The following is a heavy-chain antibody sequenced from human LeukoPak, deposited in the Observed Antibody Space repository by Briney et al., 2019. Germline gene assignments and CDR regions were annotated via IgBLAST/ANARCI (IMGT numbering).Heavy chain of an antibody. D-gene: IGHD2-2*01. CDR2: ISAYNGNT. Sequence: ASVKVSCKASGYTFTSYGISWVRQAPGQGLEWMGWISAYNGNTNYAQKLQGRVTMTTDTSTSTAYMELRSLRSDDTAVYYCARDRKQRYCSGTSCPDLINMDVWGQGTTVTVSS. J-gene: IGHJ6*02. V-gene: IGHV1-18*01. CDR3: ARDRKQRYCSGTSCPDLINMDV. CDR1: GYTFTSYG.